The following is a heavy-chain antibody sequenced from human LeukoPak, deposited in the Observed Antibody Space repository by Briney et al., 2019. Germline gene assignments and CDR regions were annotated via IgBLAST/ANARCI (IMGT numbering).Heavy chain of an antibody. D-gene: IGHD3-10*01. CDR2: IYTSGST. Sequence: SETLSLTCTVSGGSISSYYWSWIRQPAGKGLEWIGRIYTSGSTNYNPSLKSRVTMSVDTSKNQFSLKLSSVTAADTAVYYCARDRYYYGSGSSDYYYMDVWGKGTTVTISS. V-gene: IGHV4-4*07. CDR1: GGSISSYY. J-gene: IGHJ6*03. CDR3: ARDRYYYGSGSSDYYYMDV.